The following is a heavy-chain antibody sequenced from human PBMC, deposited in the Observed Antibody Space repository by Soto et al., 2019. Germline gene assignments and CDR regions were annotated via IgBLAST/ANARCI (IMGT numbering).Heavy chain of an antibody. CDR2: IIPIFGTA. J-gene: IGHJ5*02. CDR3: AREPIYCSSTSCYTRWFDP. Sequence: GASVKVSCKASGGTFSSYAISWVRQAPGQGLEWMGGIIPIFGTANYAQKFQGRVTITADESTSTAYMELSSLRSEDTAVYYCAREPIYCSSTSCYTRWFDPWGQGTLVTVS. CDR1: GGTFSSYA. D-gene: IGHD2-2*02. V-gene: IGHV1-69*13.